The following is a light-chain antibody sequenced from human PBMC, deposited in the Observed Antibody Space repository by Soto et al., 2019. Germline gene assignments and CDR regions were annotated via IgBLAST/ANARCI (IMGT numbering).Light chain of an antibody. CDR3: AAYTGNWNGPV. CDR1: SSTFANNY. V-gene: IGLV1-47*01. J-gene: IGLJ2*01. Sequence: QSALTQPPSVSGTPGQRVSISCSGDSSTFANNYVHWYQQVPGVAPKLLMYRTDQRPSGVPERFSGSKSGTSASLTISGLRPEDEAQYYCAAYTGNWNGPVFGGGTQLTVL. CDR2: RTD.